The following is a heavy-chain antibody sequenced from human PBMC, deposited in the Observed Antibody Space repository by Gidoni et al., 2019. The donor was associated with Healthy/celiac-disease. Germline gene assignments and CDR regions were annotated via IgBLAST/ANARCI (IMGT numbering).Heavy chain of an antibody. Sequence: QVQLQESGPGLVKPSGTLSLTCAVSGGSISSSHWWSWVRQPPGKGLGWIGEIYHSGSTNYNPSLKSRVTISVDKSKNQFSLKLSSVTAADTAVYYCARELWTGIAAPHDAFDIWGQGTMVTVSS. CDR3: ARELWTGIAAPHDAFDI. J-gene: IGHJ3*02. V-gene: IGHV4-4*02. CDR2: IYHSGST. D-gene: IGHD6-13*01. CDR1: GGSISSSHW.